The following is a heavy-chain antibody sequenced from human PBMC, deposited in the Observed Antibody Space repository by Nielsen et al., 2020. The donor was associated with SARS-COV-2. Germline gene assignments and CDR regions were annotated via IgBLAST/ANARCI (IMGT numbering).Heavy chain of an antibody. V-gene: IGHV3-30*04. CDR3: ARDYSSRAFDI. D-gene: IGHD6-13*01. Sequence: WIRQPPGKGLEWVAVISYDGSNKYYADSVKGRFTISRDNSKNTLYLQMNSLRAEDTAVYYCARDYSSRAFDIWGQGTMVTVSS. J-gene: IGHJ3*02. CDR2: ISYDGSNK.